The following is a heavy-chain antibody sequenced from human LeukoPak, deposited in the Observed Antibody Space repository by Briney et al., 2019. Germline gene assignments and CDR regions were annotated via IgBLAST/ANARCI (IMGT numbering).Heavy chain of an antibody. CDR1: GYTFTGYY. CDR2: INPNSGGT. V-gene: IGHV1-2*02. CDR3: ARDHCSGGRCYWPFDP. D-gene: IGHD2-15*01. J-gene: IGHJ5*02. Sequence: ASVKVSCKASGYTFTGYYMHWVRQAPGQGLEWMGWINPNSGGTNYAQKFQGRVTMTRDTSISTAYMELSRLRSDDTAVYYCARDHCSGGRCYWPFDPWGQGTLVTVSS.